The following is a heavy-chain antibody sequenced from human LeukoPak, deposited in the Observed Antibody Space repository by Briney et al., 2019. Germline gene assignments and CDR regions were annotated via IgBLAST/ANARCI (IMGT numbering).Heavy chain of an antibody. V-gene: IGHV3-23*01. J-gene: IGHJ5*02. Sequence: GGSLRLSCEPSGFTFSNYAMSWVRQAPGKGLEWVSAISGSGGSTYYADSVKGRFTISRDNSKNTLYLQMTNLRAADTAVYYCAKDLSRAVAADWFDPWDQGSLVTVSS. CDR3: AKDLSRAVAADWFDP. CDR1: GFTFSNYA. CDR2: ISGSGGST. D-gene: IGHD6-19*01.